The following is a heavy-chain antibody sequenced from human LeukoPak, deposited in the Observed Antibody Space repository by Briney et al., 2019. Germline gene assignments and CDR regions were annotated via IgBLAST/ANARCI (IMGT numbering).Heavy chain of an antibody. Sequence: SVKVSCKASGGTFSSYTISWVRQAPGQGLEWMGRIIPILGIANYAQKFQGRVTITADKSTSTAYMELSSLRSEDTAVYYCVHSNLEWLLSLDYWGQGTLVTVSS. CDR1: GGTFSSYT. V-gene: IGHV1-69*02. CDR2: IIPILGIA. D-gene: IGHD3-3*01. J-gene: IGHJ4*02. CDR3: VHSNLEWLLSLDY.